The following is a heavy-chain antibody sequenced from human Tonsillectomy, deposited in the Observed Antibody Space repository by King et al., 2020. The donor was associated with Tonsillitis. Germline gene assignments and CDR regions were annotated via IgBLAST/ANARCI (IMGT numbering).Heavy chain of an antibody. J-gene: IGHJ4*02. CDR1: SFNFSSYG. CDR2: IRYDGTNK. V-gene: IGHV3-30*02. CDR3: AKPPRGYSYPLSFYFDS. Sequence: VQLVESGGGVVQPGGSLRLSCAASSFNFSSYGMHWVRQAPGKGLEWVTFIRYDGTNKYYADSVKGRFTISRDNSKNTLYLQMNSLRAEDTAVYYCAKPPRGYSYPLSFYFDSWGQGTLVTVSS. D-gene: IGHD5-18*01.